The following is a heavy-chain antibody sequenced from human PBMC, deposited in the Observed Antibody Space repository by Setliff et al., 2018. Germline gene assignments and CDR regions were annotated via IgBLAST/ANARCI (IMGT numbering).Heavy chain of an antibody. CDR2: ISGDSEYI. V-gene: IGHV3-23*01. D-gene: IGHD6-19*01. J-gene: IGHJ4*02. CDR3: VNHNPARRSPAGTALDS. CDR1: GFTFSTYS. Sequence: GGSLRLSCAASGFTFSTYSMIWVRQAPGKGLEWVSAISGDSEYIYSRDSVKGRFTISRANSNNTLYLQMNNLRVEDTARYDCVNHNPARRSPAGTALDSWGQGTLVTVSS.